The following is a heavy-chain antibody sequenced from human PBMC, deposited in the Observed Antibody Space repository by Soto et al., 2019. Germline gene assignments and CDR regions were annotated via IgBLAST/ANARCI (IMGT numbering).Heavy chain of an antibody. D-gene: IGHD6-19*01. V-gene: IGHV4-59*08. CDR1: GGSISSYY. Sequence: PTETLSLSCNVSGGSISSYYWSWIRQPPGKGLEWIGYIYYSGSTNYNPSLKSRVTISVDTSKNQFSLKLSSVTAADTALYYCARSLSVAGSNWFDPWGQGTLVTVSS. CDR3: ARSLSVAGSNWFDP. CDR2: IYYSGST. J-gene: IGHJ5*02.